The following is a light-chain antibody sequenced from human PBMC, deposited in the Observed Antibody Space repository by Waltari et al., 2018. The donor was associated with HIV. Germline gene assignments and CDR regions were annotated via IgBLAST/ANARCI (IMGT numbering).Light chain of an antibody. CDR2: SNN. J-gene: IGLJ1*01. CDR1: SSNIGRNT. CDR3: AAWDDSLNGLYV. V-gene: IGLV1-44*01. Sequence: QSVLTQTPSASGTPGQRVTISCSGSSSNIGRNTVNWYQQLPGTAPKLLIYSNNQRPSGVPDRFSGSKSGTSASLAISGLQSEDEADYYCAAWDDSLNGLYVFGTGTKVTVL.